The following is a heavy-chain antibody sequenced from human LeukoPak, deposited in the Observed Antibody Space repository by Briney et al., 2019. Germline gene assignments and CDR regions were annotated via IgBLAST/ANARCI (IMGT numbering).Heavy chain of an antibody. CDR2: INHSGST. CDR3: ARVVLAARAYYYYMDV. J-gene: IGHJ6*03. V-gene: IGHV4-34*01. Sequence: SETLSLTCAVYGGSFSGYYWSWISQPPGKGLEWIGEINHSGSTNYNPSLKSRVTISVDTSKNQFSLKLSSVTAADTAVYYCARVVLAARAYYYYMDVWGKGTTVTVSS. D-gene: IGHD2-2*01. CDR1: GGSFSGYY.